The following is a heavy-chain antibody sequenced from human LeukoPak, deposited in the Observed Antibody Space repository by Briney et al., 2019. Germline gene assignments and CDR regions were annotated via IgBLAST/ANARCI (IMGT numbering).Heavy chain of an antibody. J-gene: IGHJ4*02. Sequence: PGGSLRLSCAASGFTFSSYAMSWVRQAPGKGLEWVSAISGSDPGTYYADSVKGRFTISRVNSRNTLYLQMNRLRVEDTAAYYCAKGSRGSCRGAYCYSFDNWGQGAVVTVSS. CDR1: GFTFSSYA. CDR3: AKGSRGSCRGAYCYSFDN. V-gene: IGHV3-23*01. D-gene: IGHD2-21*02. CDR2: ISGSDPGT.